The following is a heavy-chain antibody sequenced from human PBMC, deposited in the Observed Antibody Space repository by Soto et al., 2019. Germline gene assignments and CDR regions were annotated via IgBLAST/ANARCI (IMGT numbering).Heavy chain of an antibody. CDR3: ARGVNGYFDY. D-gene: IGHD3-10*01. CDR2: ILSNYNT. V-gene: IGHV3-23*05. CDR1: GFRFRDYT. J-gene: IGHJ4*02. Sequence: EVQLLDSGGGLVQPGGSLTLSCAASGFRFRDYTMSWVRQAPGKVLESISVILSNYNTYYTDSVRGRFTISRDSSKNMLYLQMNSLRAEDTAVYYCARGVNGYFDYWGQGALVTVSS.